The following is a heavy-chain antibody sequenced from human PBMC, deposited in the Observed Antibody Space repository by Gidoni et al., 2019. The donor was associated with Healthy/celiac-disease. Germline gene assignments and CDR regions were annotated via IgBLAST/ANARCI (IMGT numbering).Heavy chain of an antibody. CDR2: IYPMDSDT. CDR1: GYRFTSYW. J-gene: IGHJ5*02. D-gene: IGHD5-12*01. CDR3: ARARRYSGYDWENWFDP. Sequence: EVQLVQSGAEVQKPGESMKISCKGSGYRFTSYWIGWGRQMPGKGLAWMGIIYPMDSDTRYSTSFQGQVTISADKSVSTTYLQWSSLKASDTAMYYCARARRYSGYDWENWFDPWGQGTLVTVSS. V-gene: IGHV5-51*03.